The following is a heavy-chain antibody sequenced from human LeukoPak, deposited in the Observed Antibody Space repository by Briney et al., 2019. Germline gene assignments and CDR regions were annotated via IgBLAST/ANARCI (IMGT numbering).Heavy chain of an antibody. CDR2: ISSSSSTI. CDR1: GFTFSSYS. D-gene: IGHD3-9*01. Sequence: GGSLRLSCAASGFTFSSYSMNWVRQAPGKGLEWVSYISSSSSTIYYADSVKGRFTISRDNAKNSLYLQMNSLRAEDTAVYYCARDSALRYFDWFRAANPTDAFDIWGQGTMVTVSS. CDR3: ARDSALRYFDWFRAANPTDAFDI. J-gene: IGHJ3*02. V-gene: IGHV3-48*01.